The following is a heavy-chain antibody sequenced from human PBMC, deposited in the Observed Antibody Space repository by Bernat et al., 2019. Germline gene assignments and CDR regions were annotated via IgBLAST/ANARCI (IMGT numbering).Heavy chain of an antibody. D-gene: IGHD6-19*01. CDR3: AKNEGSIMAGSVNY. Sequence: VQLLESGGDLVEPGGSLRLSCGASGFTFSSHAMNWVRQAPGKGLEWVSAISGSGGSTYYADSVKGRFTISRDNSKNTLYLQMNSLRAEDTAVYYCAKNEGSIMAGSVNYWGQGTLVTVSS. J-gene: IGHJ4*02. V-gene: IGHV3-23*01. CDR1: GFTFSSHA. CDR2: ISGSGGST.